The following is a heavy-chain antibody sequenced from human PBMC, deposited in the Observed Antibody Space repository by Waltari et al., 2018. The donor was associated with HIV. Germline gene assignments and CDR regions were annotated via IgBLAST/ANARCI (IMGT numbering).Heavy chain of an antibody. J-gene: IGHJ4*02. V-gene: IGHV3-7*01. Sequence: EVQLVESGGGLVQPGGSLRLSCVGSGFIFSNYWMTWVRQAPGNGLACVSNINQDGREKNYGDSVAGRFRSSRDNANNSLYLQLNSLRYEDTAVYYCARVYSSTTGRALDYWGQGALVTVSS. D-gene: IGHD2-2*01. CDR1: GFIFSNYW. CDR3: ARVYSSTTGRALDY. CDR2: INQDGREK.